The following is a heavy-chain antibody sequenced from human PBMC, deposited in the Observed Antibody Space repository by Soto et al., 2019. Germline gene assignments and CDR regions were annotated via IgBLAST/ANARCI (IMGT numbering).Heavy chain of an antibody. CDR1: GYTFTNYA. CDR2: INSGTGNI. CDR3: ARGGMISNPFDY. J-gene: IGHJ4*02. Sequence: EASVKVSCKASGYTFTNYAMHWVRQAPGQRLEWMGWINSGTGNIKYSQKFQGRVTITRDTSASTAYMELSSLTSEDMAVYYCARGGMISNPFDYWGQGSLVTVSS. V-gene: IGHV1-3*01. D-gene: IGHD2-21*01.